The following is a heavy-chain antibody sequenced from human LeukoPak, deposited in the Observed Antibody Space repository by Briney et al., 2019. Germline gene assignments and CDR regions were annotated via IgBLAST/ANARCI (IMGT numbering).Heavy chain of an antibody. Sequence: PSETLSLTCTVSGGSISSSSYYWGWIRQPPGKGLEWIGSIYYSGSTYYNPSLKSRVTISVDTSKNQFSLKLSSVTAADTAVYYCARGAIRFLEWLSAAYYYYMDVWGKGTTVTVSS. D-gene: IGHD3-3*01. CDR2: IYYSGST. V-gene: IGHV4-39*01. CDR3: ARGAIRFLEWLSAAYYYYMDV. J-gene: IGHJ6*03. CDR1: GGSISSSSYY.